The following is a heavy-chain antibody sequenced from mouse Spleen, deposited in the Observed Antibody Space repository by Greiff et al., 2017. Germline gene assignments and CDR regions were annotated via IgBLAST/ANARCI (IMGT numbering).Heavy chain of an antibody. CDR2: ISSGGSYT. CDR3: TRDLSTGTGFAY. V-gene: IGHV5-6-4*01. D-gene: IGHD4-1*02. Sequence: EVKLVESGGGLVKPGGSLKLSCAASGFTFSSYTMSWVRQTPEKRLEWVATISSGGSYTYYPDSVKGRFTISRDNAKNTLYLQMSSLKSEDTAMYYCTRDLSTGTGFAYWGQGTLVTVSA. J-gene: IGHJ3*01. CDR1: GFTFSSYT.